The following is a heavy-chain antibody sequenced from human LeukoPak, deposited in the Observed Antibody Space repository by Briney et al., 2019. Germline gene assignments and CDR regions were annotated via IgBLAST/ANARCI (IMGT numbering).Heavy chain of an antibody. Sequence: PSETLSLTCTVSGGSISSYYWSWIRQPPGKGLEWTGYIYYRGSTNYNPSLKSRVTISVDTSKNQFSLKLSSVTAADTAVYYCARKKYYYGSGSYYNVNGYYFDYWGQGTLVTVSS. CDR2: IYYRGST. V-gene: IGHV4-59*12. D-gene: IGHD3-10*01. CDR1: GGSISSYY. J-gene: IGHJ4*02. CDR3: ARKKYYYGSGSYYNVNGYYFDY.